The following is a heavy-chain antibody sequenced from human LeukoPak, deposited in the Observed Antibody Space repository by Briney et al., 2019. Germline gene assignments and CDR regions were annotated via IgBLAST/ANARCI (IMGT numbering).Heavy chain of an antibody. CDR3: ARAGGPGTLDY. J-gene: IGHJ4*02. D-gene: IGHD3-16*01. CDR1: GFTFGTYS. V-gene: IGHV3-48*02. Sequence: GGSLRLSCAASGFTFGTYSMSWVRQPPGKGLEWVSYSTSSSSTIYYADSVKGRFTISRDNAKNSLYLQMKSLRDEDTAVYYCARAGGPGTLDYWGQGTLVTVSS. CDR2: STSSSSTI.